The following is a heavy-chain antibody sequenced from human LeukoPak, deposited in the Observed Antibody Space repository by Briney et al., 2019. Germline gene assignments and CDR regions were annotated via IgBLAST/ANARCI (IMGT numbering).Heavy chain of an antibody. CDR3: ASLFYYDSRDY. Sequence: SETLSLTCVVYGGSFSGYFWSWIRQPPGKGLEWIGEITPSGSTNYSPSLKSRVSISIDTSKKKLSLRLTSVTAADSAVYYCASLFYYDSRDYWGQGTLVTVSS. V-gene: IGHV4-34*01. D-gene: IGHD3-22*01. CDR2: ITPSGST. CDR1: GGSFSGYF. J-gene: IGHJ4*02.